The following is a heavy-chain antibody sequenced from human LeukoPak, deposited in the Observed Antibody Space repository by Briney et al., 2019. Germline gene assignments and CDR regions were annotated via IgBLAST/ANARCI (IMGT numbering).Heavy chain of an antibody. Sequence: ASVKVSCKASGYTFTSYDINWVRQATGQGLEWMGWINPNSGGTNYAQKFQGRVTMTRDTSISTAYMELSRLRSDDTAVYYCARKGAFDIWGQGTMVTVSS. J-gene: IGHJ3*02. CDR1: GYTFTSYD. V-gene: IGHV1-2*02. CDR3: ARKGAFDI. CDR2: INPNSGGT.